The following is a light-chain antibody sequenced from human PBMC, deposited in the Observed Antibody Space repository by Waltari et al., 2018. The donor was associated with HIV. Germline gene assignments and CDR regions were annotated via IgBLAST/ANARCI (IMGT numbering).Light chain of an antibody. CDR2: DGS. CDR3: HQYSDWPFS. V-gene: IGKV3-15*01. Sequence: EIVLTQSPATLSVSPGERVTLSCRASQRIGSYLAWFQKKPGQVPTLLIYDGSVRATGIPARFSGSGSGTEFTLTIGSLQYEDCAVYFCHQYSDWPFSFGQGTKLDIK. CDR1: QRIGSY. J-gene: IGKJ2*03.